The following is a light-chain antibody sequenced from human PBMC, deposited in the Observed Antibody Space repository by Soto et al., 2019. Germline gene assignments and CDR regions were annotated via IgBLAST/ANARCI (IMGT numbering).Light chain of an antibody. V-gene: IGKV3-15*01. Sequence: EIALPQSPSTLYVSPGERGTRSCWASQSVSSNLAWYQQKPGQAPRLLIYAASARATGIPARFSGSGSGTDFTLTISSLQPEDFATYYCQQLNKYPSTFGGGTKVDIK. CDR3: QQLNKYPST. CDR1: QSVSSN. CDR2: AAS. J-gene: IGKJ4*01.